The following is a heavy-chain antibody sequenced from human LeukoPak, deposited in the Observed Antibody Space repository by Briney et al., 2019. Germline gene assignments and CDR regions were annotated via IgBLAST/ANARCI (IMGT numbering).Heavy chain of an antibody. CDR1: GFTFSNAW. V-gene: IGHV3-15*01. CDR2: IKSKTDGGTT. CDR3: TTDSETYYYDSSAYYYGSFDY. J-gene: IGHJ4*02. Sequence: GGSLRLSCAASGFTFSNAWMSWVRQAPGKGLEWVGRIKSKTDGGTTDYAAPVKGRFTISRDDSKNTLYPQMNSLKTEDTAVYYCTTDSETYYYDSSAYYYGSFDYWGQGTLVTVSS. D-gene: IGHD3-22*01.